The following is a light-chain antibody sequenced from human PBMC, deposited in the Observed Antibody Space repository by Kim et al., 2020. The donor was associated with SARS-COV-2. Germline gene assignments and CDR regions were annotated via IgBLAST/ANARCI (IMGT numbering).Light chain of an antibody. J-gene: IGLJ2*01. CDR3: NSRASSGLHVL. CDR2: DKN. V-gene: IGLV3-19*01. CDR1: SLRRYF. Sequence: SSELTQDPAVSVTLGQTVRITCQGDSLRRYFGGWFQQKPGQAPILVFYDKNKRHSGIPDRFSGSNYGNTASLTITGARAEDEADYYCNSRASSGLHVLFG.